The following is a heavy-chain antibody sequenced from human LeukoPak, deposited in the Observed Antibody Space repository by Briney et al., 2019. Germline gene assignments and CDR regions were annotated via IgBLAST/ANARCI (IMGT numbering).Heavy chain of an antibody. D-gene: IGHD2-15*01. CDR2: ISSSGSTI. Sequence: GGSLRLSCAASGFTFTYYVMHWVRQAPGKGLEWVSYISSSGSTIYYADSVKGRFTISRDNAKNSLYLQMNSLRAEDTAVYYCARDRFGGGFDYWGQGTLVTVSS. V-gene: IGHV3-48*03. CDR1: GFTFTYYV. CDR3: ARDRFGGGFDY. J-gene: IGHJ4*02.